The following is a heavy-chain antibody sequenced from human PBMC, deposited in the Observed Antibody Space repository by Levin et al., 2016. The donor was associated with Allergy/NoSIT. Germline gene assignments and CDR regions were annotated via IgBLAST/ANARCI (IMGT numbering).Heavy chain of an antibody. Sequence: WIRQPPGKGLEWVAVISYDGSNKYYADSVKGRFTISRDNSKNTLYLQMNSLRAEDTAVYYCAKDWAARFPRGYYYMDVWGKGTTVTVSS. CDR3: AKDWAARFPRGYYYMDV. V-gene: IGHV3-30*18. J-gene: IGHJ6*03. CDR2: ISYDGSNK. D-gene: IGHD6-6*01.